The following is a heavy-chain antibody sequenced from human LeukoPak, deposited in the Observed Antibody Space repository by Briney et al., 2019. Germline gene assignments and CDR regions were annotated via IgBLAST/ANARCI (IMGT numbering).Heavy chain of an antibody. CDR1: GGTFSSYA. J-gene: IGHJ3*02. CDR3: ASRAYCGGDCYWRGAFDI. CDR2: IISIFGTA. D-gene: IGHD2-21*02. Sequence: AVKVSCKASGGTFSSYAISWVRQAPGQGIEWIGRIISIFGTANYAQTFHGRATFTTDESTSTASIELSSLRSEDTAVYYCASRAYCGGDCYWRGAFDIWGQGTMVTVSS. V-gene: IGHV1-69*05.